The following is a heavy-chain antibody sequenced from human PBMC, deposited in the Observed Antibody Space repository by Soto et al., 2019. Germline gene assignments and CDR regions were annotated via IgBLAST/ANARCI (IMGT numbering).Heavy chain of an antibody. CDR2: ISSSSSYI. CDR1: GFTFSSYS. Sequence: EVQLVESGGGLVKPGGSLRLSCAASGFTFSSYSMNWVRQAPGKGLEWVSSISSSSSYIYYADSVKGRFTISRDNAKNSPYLPMNSLRAEETAVYYCASCYDYVQHYWGQGTLVTVSS. D-gene: IGHD5-12*01. J-gene: IGHJ4*02. V-gene: IGHV3-21*01. CDR3: ASCYDYVQHY.